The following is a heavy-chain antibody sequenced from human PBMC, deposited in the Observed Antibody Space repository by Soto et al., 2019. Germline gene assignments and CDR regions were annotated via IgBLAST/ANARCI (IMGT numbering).Heavy chain of an antibody. D-gene: IGHD5-18*01. CDR2: IYSGGST. CDR1: GVTFSSTD. V-gene: IGHV3-66*04. CDR3: AKHAYNYGGGYFDY. Sequence: EVQLVESGGGLVQPGGSLRLSCAASGVTFSSTDMSWARQAPGKGLEWVSVIYSGGSTYYADSVKGRFAISRDNSKNTLYLQMLSLRAEDTAVYYCAKHAYNYGGGYFDYWGQGTLVTVSS. J-gene: IGHJ4*02.